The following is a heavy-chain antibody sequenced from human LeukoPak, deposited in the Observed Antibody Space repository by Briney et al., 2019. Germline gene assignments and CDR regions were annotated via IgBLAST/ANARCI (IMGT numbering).Heavy chain of an antibody. Sequence: ASVKVSCKASGYTFTSYGISWVRQAPGQGLEWMGWISAYNGNTNYAQKLQGRVTMTTDTSTSTAYMELRSLRSDDTAVYYCARRVELRYFDWLSFFLDYWGQGTLVTVSS. J-gene: IGHJ4*02. D-gene: IGHD3-9*01. CDR1: GYTFTSYG. V-gene: IGHV1-18*04. CDR2: ISAYNGNT. CDR3: ARRVELRYFDWLSFFLDY.